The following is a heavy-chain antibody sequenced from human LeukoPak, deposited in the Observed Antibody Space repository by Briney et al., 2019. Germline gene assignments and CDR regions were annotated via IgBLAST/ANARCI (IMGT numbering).Heavy chain of an antibody. Sequence: ASVKVSCKASGYTFTGYYMHWVRHAPGQGLEWMGRINPNSGGTNYAQKFQGRVTMTRDTSISTAYMELSRLRSDDTAVYYCARGICSGGSCYNWFDPWGQGTLVTVSS. CDR1: GYTFTGYY. CDR3: ARGICSGGSCYNWFDP. V-gene: IGHV1-2*06. CDR2: INPNSGGT. J-gene: IGHJ5*02. D-gene: IGHD2-15*01.